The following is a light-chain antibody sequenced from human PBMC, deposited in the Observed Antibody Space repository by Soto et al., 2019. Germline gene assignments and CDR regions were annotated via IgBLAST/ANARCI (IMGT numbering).Light chain of an antibody. J-gene: IGKJ4*01. CDR2: GAS. Sequence: IVITQYPATLSVSPGGRATLSCRASQSISTKLAWYQQRPGQAPRLLIYGASTRAPGIPVRFSGSGSGTDFTITITRLQSEDFAVYYYQEYNDWSTINFGGGNMVGMK. CDR1: QSISTK. V-gene: IGKV3-15*01. CDR3: QEYNDWSTIN.